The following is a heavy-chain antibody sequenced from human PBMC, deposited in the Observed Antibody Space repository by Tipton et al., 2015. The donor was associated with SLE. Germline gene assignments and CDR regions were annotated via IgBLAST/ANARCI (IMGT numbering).Heavy chain of an antibody. CDR2: ISTSGTTI. CDR3: AKGLFGGVSTYYFDS. Sequence: GSLRLSCAASGFTFTSFAMNWVRQAPGKGLEWLSFISTSGTTIYYADSVKGRFTLSRDNAKNSLYLQMNSLRADDTALYYCAKGLFGGVSTYYFDSWGQGTPVPVSA. D-gene: IGHD3-16*01. J-gene: IGHJ4*02. V-gene: IGHV3-48*03. CDR1: GFTFTSFA.